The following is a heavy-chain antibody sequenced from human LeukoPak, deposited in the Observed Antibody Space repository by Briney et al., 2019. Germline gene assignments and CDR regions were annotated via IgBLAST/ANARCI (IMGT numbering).Heavy chain of an antibody. CDR1: GFTFSGYA. D-gene: IGHD3-22*01. Sequence: GGSLRLSCAVSGFTFSGYAMSWVRQAPGKGLEWVSAISGSGSSTYYADSVKGRFTISRDNSKNTLYLQMNSLRAEDTAVYYCAKGDSSGYSYYFDYWGQGTLVTVSS. CDR3: AKGDSSGYSYYFDY. V-gene: IGHV3-23*01. J-gene: IGHJ4*02. CDR2: ISGSGSST.